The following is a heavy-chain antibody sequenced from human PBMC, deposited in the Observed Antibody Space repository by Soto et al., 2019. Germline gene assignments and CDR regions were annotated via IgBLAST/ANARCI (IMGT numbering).Heavy chain of an antibody. V-gene: IGHV3-23*01. CDR2: ISDAGGAT. Sequence: EVQLLESGGGLVQPGGSLRLSCAGSGFTFSDYAVSWVRQAPGTGLEWVSAISDAGGATYYADSVKGRFTVSRDNPKNMVYLQMKTLETGEKAVYYAVKFSYRSRRFENWGQGTLVTVSS. CDR3: VKFSYRSRRFEN. CDR1: GFTFSDYA. J-gene: IGHJ4*02. D-gene: IGHD3-16*02.